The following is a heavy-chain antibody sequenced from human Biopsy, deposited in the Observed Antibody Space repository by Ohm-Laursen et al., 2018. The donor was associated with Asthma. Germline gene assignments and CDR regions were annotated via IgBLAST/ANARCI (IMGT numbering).Heavy chain of an antibody. J-gene: IGHJ4*02. Sequence: SLRPSCAASGFMFRSFGMHWVRQAPGKGLEWVAVISYDGNHKFYEDSVKGRFTISRDNSKNKLYLQMNSLRTEDTAVYYCAKRRGYSGHDNDYWGQGTLVIVSS. D-gene: IGHD5-12*01. CDR1: GFMFRSFG. CDR3: AKRRGYSGHDNDY. V-gene: IGHV3-30*18. CDR2: ISYDGNHK.